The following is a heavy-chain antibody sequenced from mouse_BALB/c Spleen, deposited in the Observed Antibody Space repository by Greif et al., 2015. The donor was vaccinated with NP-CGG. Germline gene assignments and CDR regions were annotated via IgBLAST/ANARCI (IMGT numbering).Heavy chain of an antibody. Sequence: EVKLVESGPELVKPGASVKISCKASGYTFTDYNMHWVKQSHGKSLEWIGYIYPYNGGTGYNQKFKSKATLTVDNSSSTAYMERRSLTSEDSAVYYCARGDYDYEAWFAYWGQGTLVTVSA. CDR3: ARGDYDYEAWFAY. J-gene: IGHJ3*01. CDR1: GYTFTDYN. D-gene: IGHD2-4*01. V-gene: IGHV1S29*02. CDR2: IYPYNGGT.